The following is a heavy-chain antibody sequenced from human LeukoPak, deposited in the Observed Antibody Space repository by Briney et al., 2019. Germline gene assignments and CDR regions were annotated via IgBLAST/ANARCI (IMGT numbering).Heavy chain of an antibody. J-gene: IGHJ4*02. CDR1: GFIFSNAE. CDR2: IKSKTNGGIT. D-gene: IGHD4-11*01. CDR3: TTDLVWGTVTTPNIYYFDY. V-gene: IGHV3-15*01. Sequence: GGSLRLPCAASGFIFSNAEMIWVRKATGKALEWVGRIKSKTNGGITDYAAPVKDRLTISRDDSKNPLYLQMNSLKSEDTAVYYCTTDLVWGTVTTPNIYYFDYWGQGTLVTVSS.